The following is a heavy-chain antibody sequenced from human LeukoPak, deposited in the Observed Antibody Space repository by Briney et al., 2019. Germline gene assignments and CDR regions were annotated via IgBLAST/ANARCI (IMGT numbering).Heavy chain of an antibody. J-gene: IGHJ4*02. V-gene: IGHV1-69*13. CDR1: GGTFSSYA. Sequence: SVKVSCKASGGTFSSYAISWVRQAPGQGLEWMGGIIPIFGTANYAQKFQGRVTITADESTSTAYMELSSLRSEDTAVYCCARAKVVRGVIIYYFDYWGQGTLVTVSS. CDR3: ARAKVVRGVIIYYFDY. CDR2: IIPIFGTA. D-gene: IGHD3-10*01.